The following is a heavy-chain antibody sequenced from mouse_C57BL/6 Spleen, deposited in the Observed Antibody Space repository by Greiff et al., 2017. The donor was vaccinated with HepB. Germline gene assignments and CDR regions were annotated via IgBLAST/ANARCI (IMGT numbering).Heavy chain of an antibody. CDR1: GYTFTSYW. CDR2: IDPADSYT. CDR3: ARRTMVTTKAMDY. D-gene: IGHD2-2*01. V-gene: IGHV1-50*01. J-gene: IGHJ4*01. Sequence: QVQLQQPGAELVKPGASVKLSCKASGYTFTSYWMQWVKQRPGQGLEWIGEIDPADSYTNYSQKFKGKATLTVDTSSSTAYMQLSSLTSEDSAVYYCARRTMVTTKAMDYWGQGTSVTVSS.